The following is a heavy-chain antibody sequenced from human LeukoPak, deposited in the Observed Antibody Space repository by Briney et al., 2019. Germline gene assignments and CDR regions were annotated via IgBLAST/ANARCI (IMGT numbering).Heavy chain of an antibody. V-gene: IGHV4-31*03. J-gene: IGHJ6*03. CDR2: ISYSGST. CDR1: GGSISSGPYY. CDR3: ARGDYYMDV. Sequence: PSQTLSLTCTVSGGSISSGPYYWTWIRQHSGKDLEWIGYISYSGSTDYNPSLRSRITISVDTSKNQFSLKLSSVTVADSAVYYCARGDYYMDVWGKGTTVTVSS.